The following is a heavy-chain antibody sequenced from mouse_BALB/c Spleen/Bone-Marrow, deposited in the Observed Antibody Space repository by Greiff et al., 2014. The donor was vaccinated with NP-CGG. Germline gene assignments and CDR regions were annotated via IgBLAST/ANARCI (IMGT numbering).Heavy chain of an antibody. CDR2: IYPSDSYT. CDR1: CYTFTSYW. J-gene: IGHJ2*01. CDR3: TRSGGYYFDY. V-gene: IGHV1-69*02. Sequence: QVQLKESGAELGRPGASGKLSCKASCYTFTSYWVNWGKQRPGQGLGWIGNIYPSDSYTNYNQKFKDKATLTVDKSSSTAYMQLSSPTSEDSAVYYCTRSGGYYFDYWGQGTTLTVSS.